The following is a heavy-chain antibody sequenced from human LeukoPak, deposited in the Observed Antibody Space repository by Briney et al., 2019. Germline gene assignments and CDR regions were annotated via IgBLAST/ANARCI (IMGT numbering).Heavy chain of an antibody. V-gene: IGHV5-51*01. CDR2: IYPGDSDT. Sequence: GESLKISCKGSGYSFTSYWIGWVRQMPGKGLEWMGIIYPGDSDTRYSPSFQGQVTISADKSISTAYLQWSSLRSDDTAVYYCARVLRWNYVEDAFDIWGQGTMVTVSS. J-gene: IGHJ3*02. D-gene: IGHD1-7*01. CDR3: ARVLRWNYVEDAFDI. CDR1: GYSFTSYW.